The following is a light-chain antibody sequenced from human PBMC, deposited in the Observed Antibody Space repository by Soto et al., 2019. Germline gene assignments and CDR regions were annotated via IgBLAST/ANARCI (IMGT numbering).Light chain of an antibody. J-gene: IGLJ1*01. CDR1: GGDVGDYNS. Sequence: QSALTQPASVSGSDGQSITISCTGTGGDVGDYNSVSWYQQRPGKAPKLMIYEVSSRPSGVSNRFSGSKSGTTASLTISGLQGDDEGDYYCSSYTTSGTQGVFGTGTKSPS. V-gene: IGLV2-14*01. CDR3: SSYTTSGTQGV. CDR2: EVS.